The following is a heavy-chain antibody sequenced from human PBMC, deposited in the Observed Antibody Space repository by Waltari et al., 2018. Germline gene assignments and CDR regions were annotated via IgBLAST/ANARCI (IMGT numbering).Heavy chain of an antibody. D-gene: IGHD3-22*01. CDR1: AFPFRSYA. CDR3: ARDYCDRTNCHGMDV. CDR2: ISYNERKR. V-gene: IGHV3-30*04. Sequence: QVQLVESGGGVVKPGRSLRLSSVASAFPFRSYAINWVRQAPGKGLEWVAVISYNERKRYYVDSVKGRFTISRDNSKKMLYLQMNSLRDEDTAVYYCARDYCDRTNCHGMDVWGQGTTVTVSS. J-gene: IGHJ6*02.